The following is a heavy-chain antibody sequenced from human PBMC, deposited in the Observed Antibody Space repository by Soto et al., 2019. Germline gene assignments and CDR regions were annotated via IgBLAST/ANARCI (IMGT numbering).Heavy chain of an antibody. J-gene: IGHJ3*02. CDR1: GFTFSNAW. V-gene: IGHV3-15*01. D-gene: IGHD1-26*01. CDR3: TTISPWGIVGATRGWRDAFDI. CDR2: IKSKTDGRTP. Sequence: EVQLLESGGGLVKPGVSLRLSCAASGFTFSNAWMSWVRQATGKGLEWVGRIKSKTDGRTPDYAAPVKGRFTISRDDSKNTLYLQMNSRKTADTALYYCTTISPWGIVGATRGWRDAFDICGQGTMDTVSS.